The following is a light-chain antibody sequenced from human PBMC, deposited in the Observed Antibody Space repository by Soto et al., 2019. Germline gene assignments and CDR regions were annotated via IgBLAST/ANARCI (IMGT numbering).Light chain of an antibody. CDR1: QSISNY. Sequence: DMEMTQSPSSLSASVGDRVTITCRASQSISNYLNWYQHKPGKVPKLLIYAASSLQSGVPTRFSGSGSGTDFTLTINSLQPEDFATYYSQQSYGTPLTFGGGIKIEIK. V-gene: IGKV1-39*01. J-gene: IGKJ4*01. CDR2: AAS. CDR3: QQSYGTPLT.